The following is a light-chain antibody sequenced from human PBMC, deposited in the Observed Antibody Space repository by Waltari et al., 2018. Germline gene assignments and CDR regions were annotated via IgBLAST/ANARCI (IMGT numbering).Light chain of an antibody. CDR1: QSVSSSY. CDR3: QQYGSSPRT. J-gene: IGKJ1*01. V-gene: IGKV3-20*01. Sequence: EIVLTQSPGTLSVAPGERATLSCRASQSVSSSYLAWYQQKPGQAPRLLIFGASSRATGIPDRFSGSGSGTDFTLTISRLEPEDFAVYYCQQYGSSPRTFGQGTQVEIK. CDR2: GAS.